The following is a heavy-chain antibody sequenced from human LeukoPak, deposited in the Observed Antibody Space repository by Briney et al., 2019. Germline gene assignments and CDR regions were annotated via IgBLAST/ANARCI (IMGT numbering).Heavy chain of an antibody. D-gene: IGHD3-16*02. V-gene: IGHV1-8*01. J-gene: IGHJ5*02. CDR3: ARGPHYDYVWGSYRPNWLDP. Sequence: ASVKVSCKASGYTFTSYDINWVRQATGQGLEWMGWMNPNSGNTGYAQKFQGRVTMTRNTSISTAYMELSSLRSEDTAVYYCARGPHYDYVWGSYRPNWLDPWGQGTLVTVSS. CDR2: MNPNSGNT. CDR1: GYTFTSYD.